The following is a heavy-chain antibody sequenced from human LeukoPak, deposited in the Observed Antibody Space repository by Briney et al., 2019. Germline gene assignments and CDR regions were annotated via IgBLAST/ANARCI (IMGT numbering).Heavy chain of an antibody. V-gene: IGHV1-18*01. CDR2: ISAYNGNT. Sequence: ASVKVSCKASGYTFTSYGISWVRQAPGQGLEWMGWISAYNGNTNYAQKLQGRVTMTTDTSTSTAYMELRSLRSDDTAVYYCARADVLLWFGEFPSWFDPWGQGTLVTVSS. J-gene: IGHJ5*02. CDR1: GYTFTSYG. CDR3: ARADVLLWFGEFPSWFDP. D-gene: IGHD3-10*01.